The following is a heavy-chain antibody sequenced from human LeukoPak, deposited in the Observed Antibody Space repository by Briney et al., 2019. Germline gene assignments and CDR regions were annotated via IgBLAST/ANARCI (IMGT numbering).Heavy chain of an antibody. Sequence: PAASVKVSCKASGGTFSSYATSWVRQAPGQGLEWMGGIIPIFGTANYAQKFQGRVTITADESTSTAYMELSSLRSEDTAVYYCARGAAAAGTPYDYWGQGTLVTVSS. V-gene: IGHV1-69*13. CDR2: IIPIFGTA. CDR3: ARGAAAAGTPYDY. J-gene: IGHJ4*02. D-gene: IGHD6-13*01. CDR1: GGTFSSYA.